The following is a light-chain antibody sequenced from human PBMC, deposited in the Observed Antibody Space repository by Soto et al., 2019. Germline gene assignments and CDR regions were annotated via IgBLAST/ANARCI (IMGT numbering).Light chain of an antibody. V-gene: IGKV3-15*01. CDR3: LQHKIWPLT. CDR2: AAS. Sequence: EIVMTQSPATLSASPGESVTLACRASQSVTSDLVWYQHKPGQAPRLLIYAASTRATGIPARFSGSGSGSGTEFTLTISSLQSGDFAVYYCLQHKIWPLTFGGGTKVEIE. J-gene: IGKJ4*01. CDR1: QSVTSD.